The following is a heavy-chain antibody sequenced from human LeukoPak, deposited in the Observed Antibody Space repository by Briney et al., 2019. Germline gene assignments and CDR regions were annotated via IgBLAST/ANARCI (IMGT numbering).Heavy chain of an antibody. CDR2: MNPNSGNT. D-gene: IGHD2-15*01. V-gene: IGHV1-8*01. J-gene: IGHJ4*02. Sequence: ASVKVSCKASGYTFTSYDINWVRQATGQGLEWMGWMNPNSGNTGYAQKFQGRVTMTRNTSISTAYMELSSLRSEDTAVYYCATSTVAATPFDYWGQGTLVTVSS. CDR1: GYTFTSYD. CDR3: ATSTVAATPFDY.